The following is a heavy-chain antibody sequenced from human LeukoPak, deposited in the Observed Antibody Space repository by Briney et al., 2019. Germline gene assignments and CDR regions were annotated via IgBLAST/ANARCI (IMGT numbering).Heavy chain of an antibody. V-gene: IGHV3-23*01. CDR2: ISGSGGST. J-gene: IGHJ4*02. D-gene: IGHD2-2*01. CDR1: EFTFSSYG. Sequence: GGSLRLSCAASEFTFSSYGMSWVRQAPGKGLEWVSAISGSGGSTYYADSVKGRFTISRDNSKNTLYLQMNSLRAEDTAVYYCAKGYCSSTSCLGFDYWGQGTLVTVSS. CDR3: AKGYCSSTSCLGFDY.